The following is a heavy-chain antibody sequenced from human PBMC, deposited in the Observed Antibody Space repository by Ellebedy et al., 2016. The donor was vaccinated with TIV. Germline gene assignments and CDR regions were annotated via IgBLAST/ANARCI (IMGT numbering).Heavy chain of an antibody. Sequence: GSLRLXXTVSGASMSSHRYYWGWIRQPPGKGLEWIGSIFYSGSTYYNPSLKSRVTISVDTSKNQFPLRLSSLTAADTAIYFCATFTTMTAIDSFDVWGQGTMVTVSS. CDR3: ATFTTMTAIDSFDV. D-gene: IGHD3-22*01. V-gene: IGHV4-39*01. CDR1: GASMSSHRYY. CDR2: IFYSGST. J-gene: IGHJ3*01.